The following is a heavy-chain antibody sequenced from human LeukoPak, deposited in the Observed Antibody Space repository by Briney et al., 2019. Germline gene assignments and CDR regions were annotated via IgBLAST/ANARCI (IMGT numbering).Heavy chain of an antibody. Sequence: SETLSLTCAVYGGSFSGYYWSWIRQPPGKGLEWIGEINHSGSTNYNPSLKSRVTISVDTSKNQFSLKLSSVTAADTAVYYCVRYQWLVRGSAFDIWGQGTMVTVSS. J-gene: IGHJ3*02. D-gene: IGHD6-19*01. CDR1: GGSFSGYY. CDR3: VRYQWLVRGSAFDI. V-gene: IGHV4-34*01. CDR2: INHSGST.